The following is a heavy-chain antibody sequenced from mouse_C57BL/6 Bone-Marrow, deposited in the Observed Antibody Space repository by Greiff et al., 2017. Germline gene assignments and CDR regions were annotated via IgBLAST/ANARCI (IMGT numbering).Heavy chain of an antibody. CDR2: IDPAHGNT. J-gene: IGHJ4*01. Sequence: EVQLQQSVAELVRPGASVKLSCTASGFNIKNTYMHWVKQRPEQGLEWIGRIDPAHGNTKYDPKFQGKATITADKYSNTAYLQLSSLTSEDTAIYYCAGGDYNNPLAIDYWGQGTTGTVSS. D-gene: IGHD2-5*01. CDR1: GFNIKNTY. CDR3: AGGDYNNPLAIDY. V-gene: IGHV14-3*01.